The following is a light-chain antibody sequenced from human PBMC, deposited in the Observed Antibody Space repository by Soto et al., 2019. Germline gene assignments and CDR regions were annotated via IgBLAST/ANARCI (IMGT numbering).Light chain of an antibody. J-gene: IGKJ5*01. CDR2: GVS. CDR3: QHYHGWPIT. CDR1: QSVNSNY. Sequence: EIVLTQSPGTLSLSPGERATLSCRSSQSVNSNYLAWHQQKPGQAPRLLIYGVSSMATGIPDRFSGSGSGTEFTLTISSLQSEDFAVYYCQHYHGWPITFGQGTRLEI. V-gene: IGKV3-20*01.